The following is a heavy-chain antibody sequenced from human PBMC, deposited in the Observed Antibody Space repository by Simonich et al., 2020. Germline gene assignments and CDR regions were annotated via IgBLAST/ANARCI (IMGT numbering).Heavy chain of an antibody. V-gene: IGHV3-48*03. CDR3: ARHYYGDYYFDY. CDR1: GFTFSSYE. CDR2: SSSSGSTI. Sequence: EVQLVESGGGLVQPGGSLRLSCAASGFTFSSYEINWVRQAPEKGVEWGSYSSSSGSTIYYADSGKGRFTISRDNAKNSLYLQMNSLRAEDTAVYYCARHYYGDYYFDYWGQGTLVTVSS. D-gene: IGHD4-17*01. J-gene: IGHJ4*02.